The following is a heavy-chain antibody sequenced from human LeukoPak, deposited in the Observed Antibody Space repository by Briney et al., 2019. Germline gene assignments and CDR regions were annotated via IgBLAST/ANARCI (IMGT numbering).Heavy chain of an antibody. CDR1: GGSISSYY. Sequence: SETLSLTCTVSGGSISSYYWSWIRQPPGKGLEWIGYIYYSGSTNYNPSPKSRVTISVDTSKNQFSLKLSSVTAADTAVYYCARGEAGSSWFDYWGQGTLVTVSS. V-gene: IGHV4-59*01. J-gene: IGHJ4*02. CDR2: IYYSGST. CDR3: ARGEAGSSWFDY. D-gene: IGHD6-13*01.